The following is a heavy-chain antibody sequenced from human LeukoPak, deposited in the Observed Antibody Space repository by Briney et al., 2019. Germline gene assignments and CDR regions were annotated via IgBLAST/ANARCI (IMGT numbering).Heavy chain of an antibody. V-gene: IGHV1-69*04. CDR1: GGTFSSYA. Sequence: SVKVSCKASGGTFSSYAISWVRQAPGQGLEWMGRIIPILGIANYAQKFQGRVTITADESTSTAYMELSSLRSEDTAVYYCARTTTLLQTTVLDYWGQGTLVTVSS. J-gene: IGHJ4*02. CDR3: ARTTTLLQTTVLDY. D-gene: IGHD4-11*01. CDR2: IIPILGIA.